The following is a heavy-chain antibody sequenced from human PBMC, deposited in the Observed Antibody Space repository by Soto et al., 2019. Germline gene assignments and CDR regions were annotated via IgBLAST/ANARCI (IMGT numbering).Heavy chain of an antibody. CDR2: ISRSGGTS. V-gene: IGHV3-23*01. CDR3: ARGDCSAAGCYIHYYYGMDV. D-gene: IGHD2-2*02. CDR1: GFTFRNYA. Sequence: GGSLRLSCAAAGFTFRNYAVSWVRQAPGEGLEWVSAISRSGGTSYYADSVKGRFTISRDNAKNTLYLQMDNLRAEDTAVYYCARGDCSAAGCYIHYYYGMDVWGQGTTVTVSS. J-gene: IGHJ6*02.